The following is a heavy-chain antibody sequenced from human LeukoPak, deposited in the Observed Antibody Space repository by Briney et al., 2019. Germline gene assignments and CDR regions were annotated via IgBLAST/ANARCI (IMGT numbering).Heavy chain of an antibody. J-gene: IGHJ3*02. CDR2: IDSSDSYT. Sequence: GESLKISCKGSGDRFPTSWINWVRQMPGKGLEWMGRIDSSDSYTNCSPSFQGHVTISADKSISTAYLQWSSLKASDTAMYYCARQFGGRLNGAFDIWGQGTMVTVSS. V-gene: IGHV5-10-1*01. D-gene: IGHD3-16*01. CDR3: ARQFGGRLNGAFDI. CDR1: GDRFPTSW.